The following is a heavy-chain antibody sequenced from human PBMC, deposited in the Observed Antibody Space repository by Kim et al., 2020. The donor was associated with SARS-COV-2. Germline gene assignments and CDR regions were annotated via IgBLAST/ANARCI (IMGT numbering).Heavy chain of an antibody. D-gene: IGHD5-12*01. CDR2: ISGSGGST. CDR1: RFTFSSYA. CDR3: AKDALDGWLRESY. J-gene: IGHJ4*02. Sequence: GGSLRHSCAASRFTFSSYAMSWVRQAPGKGLEWVSAISGSGGSTYYADSVKGRFTISRDNSKNTLYLQMNSLRAEDTAVYYCAKDALDGWLRESYWGQGTLVTVSS. V-gene: IGHV3-23*01.